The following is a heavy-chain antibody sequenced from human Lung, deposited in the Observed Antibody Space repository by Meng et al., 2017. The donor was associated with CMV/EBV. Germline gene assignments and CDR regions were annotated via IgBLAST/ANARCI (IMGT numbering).Heavy chain of an antibody. Sequence: GRSXRPXXPPSGFTFSSFGMNWVRQAPGKGLEWVACIRYDGSNKYYADSVRGRFTISRDISKNTLYLEMNSLRLDDTAVYYCARDNSTGFYYFDYWGQGTXVTVAS. CDR2: IRYDGSNK. CDR1: GFTFSSFG. V-gene: IGHV3-30*02. J-gene: IGHJ4*02. CDR3: ARDNSTGFYYFDY. D-gene: IGHD6-19*01.